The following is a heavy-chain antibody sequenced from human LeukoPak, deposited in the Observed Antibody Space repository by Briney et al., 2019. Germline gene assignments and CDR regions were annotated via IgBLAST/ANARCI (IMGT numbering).Heavy chain of an antibody. Sequence: GRSLRLSCAASGLTFSSYGMHWVRQAPGKGLEWVAVIWYDGSNKYYADSVKGRFTISRDNSKNTLYLQMNSLRAEDTAVYYCARTYGYSYGHIDYWGHGTLVTVSS. CDR1: GLTFSSYG. V-gene: IGHV3-33*01. CDR3: ARTYGYSYGHIDY. CDR2: IWYDGSNK. J-gene: IGHJ4*01. D-gene: IGHD5-18*01.